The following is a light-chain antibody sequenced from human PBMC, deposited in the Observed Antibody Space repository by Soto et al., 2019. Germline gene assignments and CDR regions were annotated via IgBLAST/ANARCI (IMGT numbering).Light chain of an antibody. CDR2: AAS. CDR3: QKYDSAPWT. CDR1: QGIGND. Sequence: AIQMTQSPSSLSASVGDRVTITCRASQGIGNDLGWYQEKPGKAPNLLIYAASNLQSGVPSRFSGSGSGTDFTLTISSLQPEDFATYYCQKYDSAPWTFGQGTKVEIK. J-gene: IGKJ1*01. V-gene: IGKV1-6*01.